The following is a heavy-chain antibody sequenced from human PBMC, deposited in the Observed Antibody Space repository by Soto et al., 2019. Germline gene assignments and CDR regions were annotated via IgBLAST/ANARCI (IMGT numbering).Heavy chain of an antibody. D-gene: IGHD5-12*01. CDR3: ARCRDGYNFLDY. CDR2: IYSGGST. V-gene: IGHV3-53*01. J-gene: IGHJ4*02. CDR1: GFTVSSNY. Sequence: EVQLVESGGGLIQPGGSLRLSCAASGFTVSSNYMSWVRQAPGKGLEWVSVIYSGGSTYYADSVKGRCTISRDNSKNTLYLQMNSLRAEDTAVYYCARCRDGYNFLDYWGQGTLVTVSS.